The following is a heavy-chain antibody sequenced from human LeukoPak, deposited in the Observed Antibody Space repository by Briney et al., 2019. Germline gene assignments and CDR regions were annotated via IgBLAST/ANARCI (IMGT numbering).Heavy chain of an antibody. J-gene: IGHJ4*02. Sequence: GGSLRLSCAAPGFTFRNYGMHWVRQTPGKGLEWVALIWYDGSNEYYADSVKGRFTISRDNSKNTVHLQMNSPRAEDTAVYYCARGKWNYPYDYWGQGTLVTVSS. CDR2: IWYDGSNE. D-gene: IGHD1-7*01. V-gene: IGHV3-33*01. CDR1: GFTFRNYG. CDR3: ARGKWNYPYDY.